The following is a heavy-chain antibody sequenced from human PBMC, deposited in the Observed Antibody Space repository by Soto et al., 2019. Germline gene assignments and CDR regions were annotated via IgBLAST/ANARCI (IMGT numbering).Heavy chain of an antibody. V-gene: IGHV1-69*01. J-gene: IGHJ4*02. CDR2: INPMFNST. Sequence: QVQLVQSGAEVKKPGSSVKVSCEAPGGTFDHAAITWVRQAPGQGLEWVGGINPMFNSTHYAQKFQGRVTITADAVTSTAFMELRGRASDVTAVYYCARQILAAEYWGQGTLLVVSS. CDR3: ARQILAAEY. CDR1: GGTFDHAA. D-gene: IGHD2-15*01.